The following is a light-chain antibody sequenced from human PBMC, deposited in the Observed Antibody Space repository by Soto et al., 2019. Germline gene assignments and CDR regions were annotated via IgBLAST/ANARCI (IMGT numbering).Light chain of an antibody. J-gene: IGKJ3*01. V-gene: IGKV1-39*01. CDR3: QQSYSFPFT. CDR2: TAS. CDR1: QNIGTY. Sequence: EIQMTQSPSSRSASVGYGLIITCRTSQNIGTYLNWYQQKPGKAPRLLIYTASSLQSGVPSRFSGSGSGTEFTLTISSLQPQDFEPYYCQQSYSFPFTFAPGTKVDIK.